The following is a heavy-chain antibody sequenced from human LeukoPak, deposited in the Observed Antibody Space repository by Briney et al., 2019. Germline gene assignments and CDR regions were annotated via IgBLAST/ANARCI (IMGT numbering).Heavy chain of an antibody. V-gene: IGHV3-33*01. CDR2: IWYDGSNK. Sequence: PGRSLTLSCAASGFTFSSYAMHWVRQAPGKGLEWVAVIWYDGSNKNYADSVKSRFTISRDNSKNTLYLQMNSLRAEDTAVYYCARVAMSDSSGYCDYWGQGTKVTVSS. J-gene: IGHJ4*02. CDR3: ARVAMSDSSGYCDY. D-gene: IGHD3-22*01. CDR1: GFTFSSYA.